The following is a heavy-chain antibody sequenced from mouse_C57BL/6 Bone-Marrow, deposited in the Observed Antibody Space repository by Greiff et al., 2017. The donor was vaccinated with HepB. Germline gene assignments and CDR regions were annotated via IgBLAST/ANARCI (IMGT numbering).Heavy chain of an antibody. CDR1: GYSITSGYY. Sequence: EVQLQESGPGLVKPSQSLSLTCSVTGYSITSGYYWNWIRQFPGNKLEWMGYISYDGSNNYNPSLKNRISITRDTSKNQFFLKLNSVTTEDTATYYWARGDGYYVYWYFDVWGTGTTVTVSS. D-gene: IGHD2-3*01. V-gene: IGHV3-6*01. J-gene: IGHJ1*03. CDR3: ARGDGYYVYWYFDV. CDR2: ISYDGSN.